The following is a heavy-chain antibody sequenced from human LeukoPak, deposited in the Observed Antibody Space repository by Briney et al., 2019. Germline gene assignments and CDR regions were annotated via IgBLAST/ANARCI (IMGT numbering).Heavy chain of an antibody. CDR3: AKDLFGWELPKGPLDP. CDR2: ISYDGSDK. Sequence: GGSLRLSCAASGFTFDGYYMHWVRQAPGKGLEWVAIISYDGSDKYYGDSVKGRFTISRDNSKSTLYLQMNSLRAEDTAVYYCAKDLFGWELPKGPLDPWGQGTLVTVSS. CDR1: GFTFDGYY. V-gene: IGHV3-30*18. D-gene: IGHD1-26*01. J-gene: IGHJ5*02.